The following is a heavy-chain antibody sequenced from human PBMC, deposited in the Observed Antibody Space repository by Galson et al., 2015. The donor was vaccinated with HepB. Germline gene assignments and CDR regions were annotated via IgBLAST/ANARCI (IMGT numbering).Heavy chain of an antibody. J-gene: IGHJ4*02. CDR2: ISWDGGST. CDR1: GFTFDDYT. CDR3: AKDLTGIYSSGWIFDY. V-gene: IGHV3-43*01. D-gene: IGHD6-19*01. Sequence: SLRLSCAASGFTFDDYTMHWVRQAPGKGLEWVSLISWDGGSTYYADSVKGRFTISRDNSKNSLYLQMNSLRTEDTALYYCAKDLTGIYSSGWIFDYWGQGTLVTVSS.